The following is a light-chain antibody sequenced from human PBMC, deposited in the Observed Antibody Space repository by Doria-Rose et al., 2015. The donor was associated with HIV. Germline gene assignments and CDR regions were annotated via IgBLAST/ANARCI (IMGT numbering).Light chain of an antibody. V-gene: IGLV2-14*03. CDR2: DVS. CDR1: SSDVGVYNY. Sequence: QPVLTQPASVSGSPGQSITISCTGTSSDVGVYNYVSWYQQHPGKAPKLMIYDVSKRPSGVSNRFSGSKSGNTASLTISGLQAEDEADYYCSSYTSSSTYVFGTGTKVTVL. CDR3: SSYTSSSTYV. J-gene: IGLJ1*01.